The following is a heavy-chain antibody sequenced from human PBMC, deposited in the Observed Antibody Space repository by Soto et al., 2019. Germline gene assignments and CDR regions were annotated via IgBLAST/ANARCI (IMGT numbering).Heavy chain of an antibody. CDR2: IYWNDDK. CDR1: GFSLSTSGVG. V-gene: IGHV2-5*01. Sequence: SGPTLVNPTQTLTLTCTFSGFSLSTSGVGVGWIRQPPGKALEWLALIYWNDDKRYSPSLKSRLTITKDTSKNQVVLTMTNMDPVDTATYYCAHSRAERYYYYYYGMDVWGQGTTVTVSS. D-gene: IGHD1-1*01. CDR3: AHSRAERYYYYYYGMDV. J-gene: IGHJ6*02.